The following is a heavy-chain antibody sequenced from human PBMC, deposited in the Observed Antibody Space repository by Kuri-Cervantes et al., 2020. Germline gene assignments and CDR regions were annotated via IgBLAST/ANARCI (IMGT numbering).Heavy chain of an antibody. CDR1: GFTFSSYW. V-gene: IGHV3-7*03. CDR2: IEEDGSEK. CDR3: ARVGGYCSSTNCFGYYLDA. Sequence: GESLKISCAASGFTFSSYWMSWVRQAPGKGLEWVANIEEDGSEKYYVDSVKGRFTISRDNAKNSLYLQMNSLRGEDTAVYYCARVGGYCSSTNCFGYYLDAWGKGTTVTVSS. D-gene: IGHD2-2*01. J-gene: IGHJ6*03.